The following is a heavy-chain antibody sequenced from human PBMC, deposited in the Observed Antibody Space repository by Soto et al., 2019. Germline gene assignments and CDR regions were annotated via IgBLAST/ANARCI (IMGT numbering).Heavy chain of an antibody. D-gene: IGHD2-2*01. Sequence: GGSLRLSCAASGFTFSSYWMSWVRQGPGKGPEWVANIKQDGSEIYYVDSVKGRFTISRDNAESSLYLQMTSLRAEDTAVYHCAKSLSAIPGDSWGQGTLVTVSS. J-gene: IGHJ4*02. CDR1: GFTFSSYW. CDR3: AKSLSAIPGDS. V-gene: IGHV3-7*05. CDR2: IKQDGSEI.